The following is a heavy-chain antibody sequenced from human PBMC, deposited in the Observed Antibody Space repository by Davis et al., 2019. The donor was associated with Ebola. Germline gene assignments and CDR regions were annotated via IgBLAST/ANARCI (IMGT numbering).Heavy chain of an antibody. CDR1: GFTFSSYA. Sequence: GESLKISCAASGFTFSSYAMHWVRQAPGKGLEWMAVISYDGSNKYYADSVKGRFTISRDNSKNTLYLQMNSLRAEDTAVYYCAKGSTAMAWGQGTLVTVSS. J-gene: IGHJ5*02. V-gene: IGHV3-30*04. CDR3: AKGSTAMA. D-gene: IGHD5-18*01. CDR2: ISYDGSNK.